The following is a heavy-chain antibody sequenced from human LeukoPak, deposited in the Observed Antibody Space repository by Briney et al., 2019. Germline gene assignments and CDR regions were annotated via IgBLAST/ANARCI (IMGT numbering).Heavy chain of an antibody. CDR3: ARGLGGYCSSTSCPFDY. CDR1: GGTFSSYA. CDR2: IIPIFGTA. Sequence: GASVKVSCKASGGTFSSYAISWVRQAPGQGLAWMGGIIPIFGTANYAQKFQGRVTITADESTSTAYMELSSLRSEDTAVYYCARGLGGYCSSTSCPFDYWGQGTLVTVSS. D-gene: IGHD2-2*01. J-gene: IGHJ4*02. V-gene: IGHV1-69*13.